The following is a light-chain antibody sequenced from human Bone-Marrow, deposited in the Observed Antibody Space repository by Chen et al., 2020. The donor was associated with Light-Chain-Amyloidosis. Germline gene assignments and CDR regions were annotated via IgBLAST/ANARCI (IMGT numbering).Light chain of an antibody. J-gene: IGKJ1*01. Sequence: DIQMPQSPSSLSASVGDRATIPCRASQSISSYLNWYQQNPGKAPKLLIYAASSLQSGVPSRFSGSGSGTDFTLTISSLQPEDFATYYCQQSYSTLWTFGQGTKVEIK. CDR1: QSISSY. V-gene: IGKV1-39*01. CDR3: QQSYSTLWT. CDR2: AAS.